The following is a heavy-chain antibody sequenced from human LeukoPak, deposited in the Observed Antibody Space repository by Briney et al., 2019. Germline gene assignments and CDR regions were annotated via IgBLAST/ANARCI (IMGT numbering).Heavy chain of an antibody. CDR2: ISGSGSGDRT. Sequence: GALGLPLSTSGFTFWRFALGRVRQGPGEGLEWVSAISGSGSGDRTYYADSVKGRFTISRDNSKNTLYLQMNSLRAEDTAVYYCVVVTGTWWGQGTLVTVSS. CDR3: VVVTGTW. V-gene: IGHV3-23*01. D-gene: IGHD2-21*02. J-gene: IGHJ4*02. CDR1: GFTFWRFA.